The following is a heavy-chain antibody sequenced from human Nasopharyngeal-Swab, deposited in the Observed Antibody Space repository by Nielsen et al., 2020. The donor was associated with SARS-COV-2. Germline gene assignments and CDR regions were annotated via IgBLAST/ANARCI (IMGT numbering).Heavy chain of an antibody. Sequence: ESLKISCAASGFTFSSYAMSWVRQAPGKGLEWVSAISGSGGSTYYADSVKGRFTISRDNSKNTLYLQMNSLRAEDTAVYYCARELSDGSGTYGMDVWGQGTTVTVSS. D-gene: IGHD3-10*01. V-gene: IGHV3-23*01. CDR3: ARELSDGSGTYGMDV. CDR1: GFTFSSYA. J-gene: IGHJ6*02. CDR2: ISGSGGST.